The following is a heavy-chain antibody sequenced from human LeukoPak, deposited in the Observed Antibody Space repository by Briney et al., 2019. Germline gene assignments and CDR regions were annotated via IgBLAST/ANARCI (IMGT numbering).Heavy chain of an antibody. CDR3: ARDFDMGITPGDDFDF. D-gene: IGHD3-9*01. V-gene: IGHV3-74*01. CDR2: IKEDGTYT. Sequence: GGSLRLSCAASGFSFSKYWMHWVRQTPGEGLVWVARIKEDGTYTSYADSVKGRFTISRDNAKNTVFLQMNSLRAEDTAVYYCARDFDMGITPGDDFDFWGQGTLVTVSS. J-gene: IGHJ4*02. CDR1: GFSFSKYW.